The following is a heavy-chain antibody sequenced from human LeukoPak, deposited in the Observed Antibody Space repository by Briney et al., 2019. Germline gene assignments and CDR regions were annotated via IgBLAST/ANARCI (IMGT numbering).Heavy chain of an antibody. V-gene: IGHV1-2*02. Sequence: ASVKLCCKASGYTFTVYFMHWVRQAPGQGLEWMGWINPNSGGTNYARKFQGRVTMTRDTSISTAYMELSRLRSDDTAVYYCARELNYDSSGYYFDYWGQGTLVTVSS. D-gene: IGHD3-22*01. CDR2: INPNSGGT. CDR1: GYTFTVYF. CDR3: ARELNYDSSGYYFDY. J-gene: IGHJ4*02.